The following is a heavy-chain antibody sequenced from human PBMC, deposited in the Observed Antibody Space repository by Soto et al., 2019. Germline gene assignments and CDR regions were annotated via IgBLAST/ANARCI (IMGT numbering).Heavy chain of an antibody. CDR2: INPSGGST. V-gene: IGHV1-46*01. D-gene: IGHD6-6*01. Sequence: ASVKVSCKASGYTFTSYYMHWVRQAPGQGLEWMGIINPSGGSTSYAQKFQGRVTMTRDTSTSTVYMELSSLRSEDTAVYYCAREQYSSSSSNPNYFDYWGQGILVTVSS. CDR1: GYTFTSYY. J-gene: IGHJ4*02. CDR3: AREQYSSSSSNPNYFDY.